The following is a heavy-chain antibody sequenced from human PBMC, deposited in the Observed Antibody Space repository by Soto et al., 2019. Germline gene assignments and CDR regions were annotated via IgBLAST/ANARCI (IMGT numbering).Heavy chain of an antibody. Sequence: QVQLVQSGAEEKKPGASVKVSCKASGYTFTGYYMHWVRQAPGQGLEWMGWINPNSGGTNYAQKFQGWVTMTRDTSISTAYMELSRLRSDDTAVYYCARDLIGPNYYYYYGMDVWGQGTTVTVSS. D-gene: IGHD3-22*01. V-gene: IGHV1-2*04. CDR3: ARDLIGPNYYYYYGMDV. CDR1: GYTFTGYY. J-gene: IGHJ6*02. CDR2: INPNSGGT.